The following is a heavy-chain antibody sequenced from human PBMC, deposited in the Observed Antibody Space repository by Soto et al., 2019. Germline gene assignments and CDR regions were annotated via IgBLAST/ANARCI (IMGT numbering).Heavy chain of an antibody. V-gene: IGHV4-59*01. CDR1: GGSISSYY. J-gene: IGHJ5*02. CDR2: IYYSGST. D-gene: IGHD2-2*01. Sequence: TLSLTCTVSGGSISSYYWSWIRQPPGKGLEWIGYIYYSGSTNYNPSLKSRVTISVDTSKNQFSLKLSSVTAADTAVYYCARGEVVVVQAAIGWFDPWGQGTLVTVSS. CDR3: ARGEVVVVQAAIGWFDP.